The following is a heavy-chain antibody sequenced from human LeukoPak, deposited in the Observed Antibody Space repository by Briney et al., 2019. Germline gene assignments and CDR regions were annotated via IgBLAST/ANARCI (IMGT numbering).Heavy chain of an antibody. CDR3: ARVSAGYYMDV. V-gene: IGHV3-74*01. CDR1: EFSFSTYW. J-gene: IGHJ6*03. Sequence: GGSLRLSCAASEFSFSTYWMHWVRQAPGKGLVWVSLINSDGSSTSYADSVKGRFTISRDNAKNTLYLQMNSLRAEEMAVYYCARVSAGYYMDVWGKGTTVTVSS. CDR2: INSDGSST.